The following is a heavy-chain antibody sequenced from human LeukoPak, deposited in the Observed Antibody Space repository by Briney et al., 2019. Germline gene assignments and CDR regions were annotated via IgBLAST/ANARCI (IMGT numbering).Heavy chain of an antibody. Sequence: SETLSLTCTVYGGSISSSSYYWGWIRQPPGKGLEGIGSIYYSGSTYYNPSLKSRDTISVDTSKNQFSLQLNSVTPEDTAVYYCARDRSDENVDTAMDYWGQGTLVTVSS. CDR2: IYYSGST. CDR1: GGSISSSSYY. CDR3: ARDRSDENVDTAMDY. J-gene: IGHJ4*02. D-gene: IGHD5-18*01. V-gene: IGHV4-39*07.